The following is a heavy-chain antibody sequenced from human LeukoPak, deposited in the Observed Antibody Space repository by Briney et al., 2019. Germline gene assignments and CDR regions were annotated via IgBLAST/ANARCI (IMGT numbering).Heavy chain of an antibody. CDR3: ALAPNSNWFDF. V-gene: IGHV4-59*03. CDR1: GDSTNDFY. Sequence: SETLSLTCTVSGDSTNDFYWNWIRQSPGKGLEWIGNIHYSGSSVYNPSLKSRGTISIDTSRRQFFLKLNSVTAADTAVYFCALAPNSNWFDFWGPGTLVTVSS. CDR2: IHYSGSS. D-gene: IGHD2-8*01. J-gene: IGHJ5*01.